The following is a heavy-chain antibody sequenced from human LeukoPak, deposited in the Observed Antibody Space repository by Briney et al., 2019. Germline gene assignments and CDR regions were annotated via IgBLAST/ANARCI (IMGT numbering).Heavy chain of an antibody. CDR1: GYTCATYG. J-gene: IGHJ4*02. CDR2: ISSNTGKT. V-gene: IGHV1-18*01. D-gene: IGHD2-8*01. Sequence: ASVKVSCKASGYTCATYGFCWVRQAPGHGLEWMGWISSNTGKTDYAQKFQGRVTLTTDTSTSTAYMGLRSLRPDDTALYYCAKVAGDLMDYWGQGTLLTVSS. CDR3: AKVAGDLMDY.